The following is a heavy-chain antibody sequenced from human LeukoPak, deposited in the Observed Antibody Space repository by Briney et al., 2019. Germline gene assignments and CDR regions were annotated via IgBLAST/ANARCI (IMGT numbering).Heavy chain of an antibody. CDR3: ARVWGATTPDY. J-gene: IGHJ4*02. Sequence: ASVKVSCKASGYIFSNYYMHWVRQAPGQGLEWMGWINPNSGGTNYAQKFQGRVTMTRDTSISTAYMELSRLRSDDTAVYYCARVWGATTPDYWGQGTLVTVSS. D-gene: IGHD1-26*01. CDR2: INPNSGGT. V-gene: IGHV1-2*02. CDR1: GYIFSNYY.